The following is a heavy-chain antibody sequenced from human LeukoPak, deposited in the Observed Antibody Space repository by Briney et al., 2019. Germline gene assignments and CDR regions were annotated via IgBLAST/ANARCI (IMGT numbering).Heavy chain of an antibody. Sequence: PSQTLSLTCTVSGGSISSGSYYWSRIRQPAGKGLEWIGRIYTSGSTNYNPSLKSRVTISVDTSKNQFSLKLSSVTAADTAVYYCAGITWESGGAWGQGTMVTVSS. CDR1: GGSISSGSYY. D-gene: IGHD2-15*01. CDR2: IYTSGST. CDR3: AGITWESGGA. J-gene: IGHJ3*01. V-gene: IGHV4-61*02.